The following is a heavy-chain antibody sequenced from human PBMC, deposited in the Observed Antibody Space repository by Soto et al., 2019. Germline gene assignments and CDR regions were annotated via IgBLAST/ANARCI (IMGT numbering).Heavy chain of an antibody. CDR1: GFTFSSYA. V-gene: IGHV3-23*01. CDR3: AKATGSSFDN. CDR2: ISGSGGST. Sequence: GGSLRLSCAASGFTFSSYAMSWVRQAPGKGLEWVSAISGSGGSTYYADSVKGRFTISRDNSKNTLYLQMNCLRSDDTAMYYCAKATGSSFDNWGQGTLVTVSS. J-gene: IGHJ4*02. D-gene: IGHD6-6*01.